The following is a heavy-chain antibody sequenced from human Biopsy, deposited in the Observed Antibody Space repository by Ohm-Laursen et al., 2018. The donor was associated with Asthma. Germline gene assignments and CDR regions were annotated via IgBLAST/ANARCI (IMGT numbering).Heavy chain of an antibody. Sequence: SSVKVSCKASGYTFTGYSMHWVRQAPGLGLEWMGGISPVFGSTNIAQKFQGRVTISADIFTKTAYLEVSSLRSDDTAVYYCASPSSSREILYYYYNMDIWGQGTTVTV. V-gene: IGHV1-69*06. J-gene: IGHJ6*02. CDR2: ISPVFGST. CDR3: ASPSSSREILYYYYNMDI. D-gene: IGHD6-13*01. CDR1: GYTFTGYS.